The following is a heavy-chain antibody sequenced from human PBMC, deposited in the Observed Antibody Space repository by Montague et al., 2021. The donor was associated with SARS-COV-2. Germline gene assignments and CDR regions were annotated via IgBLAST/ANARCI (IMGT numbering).Heavy chain of an antibody. CDR2: IHNTGRT. V-gene: IGHV4-61*08. CDR1: GGSVTSGDYY. CDR3: ATEMPAYDVFDI. J-gene: IGHJ3*02. Sequence: SETLSLTCTVSGGSVTSGDYYWTWIRQPPGKGLEWIGYIHNTGRTNYNPSLKSRVTISMDTSKNQFSLKVDSVSAADTAVYYCATEMPAYDVFDIWGQGTMVTVSS. D-gene: IGHD5-24*01.